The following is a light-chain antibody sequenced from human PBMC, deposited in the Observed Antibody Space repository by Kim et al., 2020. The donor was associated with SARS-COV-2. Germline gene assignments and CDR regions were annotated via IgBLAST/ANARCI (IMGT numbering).Light chain of an antibody. V-gene: IGLV1-44*01. Sequence: PGQRVTISCSGSTSNIGSNNVNWYQQFPGTAPKLLIYDNNQRPSGVPDRFSGSKSGTSASLAISGLQSEDEADYYCAAWDDSLNALFGGGTQLTVL. CDR3: AAWDDSLNAL. J-gene: IGLJ3*02. CDR1: TSNIGSNN. CDR2: DNN.